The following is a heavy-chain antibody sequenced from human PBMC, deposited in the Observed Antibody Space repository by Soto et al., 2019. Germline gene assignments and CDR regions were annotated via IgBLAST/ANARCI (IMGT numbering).Heavy chain of an antibody. D-gene: IGHD3-22*01. CDR3: ARGGGYDSSGYTFDY. CDR1: GGSISSYY. CDR2: IYTSGST. J-gene: IGHJ4*02. V-gene: IGHV4-4*07. Sequence: SETLSLTCTVSGGSISSYYWSWIRQPAGKGLEWIGRIYTSGSTNYNPSLKGRVTMSVDTSKNQFSLKLSSVTAADTAVYYCARGGGYDSSGYTFDYWGQGTLVTVSS.